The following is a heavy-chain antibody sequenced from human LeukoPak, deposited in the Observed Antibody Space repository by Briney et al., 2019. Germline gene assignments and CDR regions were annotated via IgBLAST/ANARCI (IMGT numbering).Heavy chain of an antibody. CDR3: AKGGRGGVHGDYTFQH. CDR1: GFTFSSYK. Sequence: GGSLRLSCAASGFTFSSYKMNWVRQAPGKGLEWVSSISGSSSYIYYADSVKGRFTISRDNAKNSQYLQMNSLRAADTAVYYCAKGGRGGVHGDYTFQHWGQGTLVTVSS. D-gene: IGHD4-17*01. V-gene: IGHV3-21*01. J-gene: IGHJ1*01. CDR2: ISGSSSYI.